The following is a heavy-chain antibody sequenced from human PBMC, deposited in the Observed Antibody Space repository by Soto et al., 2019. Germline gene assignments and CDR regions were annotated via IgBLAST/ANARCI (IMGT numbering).Heavy chain of an antibody. CDR2: ISYDESNK. Sequence: QVQLVESGGGVVQPGRSLRLSCAASGFTFSSYSMHWVRQAPGKGLEWVAVISYDESNKYYADSVKGRFTISRDNSKNTLYLQMNSLRAEYTAVYYCAKETYSGPLDYWGQGTLVTVSS. CDR1: GFTFSSYS. V-gene: IGHV3-30*18. CDR3: AKETYSGPLDY. J-gene: IGHJ4*02. D-gene: IGHD2-15*01.